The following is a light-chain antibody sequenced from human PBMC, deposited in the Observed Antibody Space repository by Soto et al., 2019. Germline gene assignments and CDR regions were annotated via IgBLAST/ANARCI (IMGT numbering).Light chain of an antibody. V-gene: IGLV2-8*01. J-gene: IGLJ2*01. Sequence: QSALTQPPSASGSPGQSVTISCTGTSSDVGAYNYVSWYRHHPGNAPKLIIYEVTKRPSGVPDRFSGSKSGNTASLTVSGLRAEDEADYYCSSYGGSNNYVLFGGGTKLTVL. CDR2: EVT. CDR3: SSYGGSNNYVL. CDR1: SSDVGAYNY.